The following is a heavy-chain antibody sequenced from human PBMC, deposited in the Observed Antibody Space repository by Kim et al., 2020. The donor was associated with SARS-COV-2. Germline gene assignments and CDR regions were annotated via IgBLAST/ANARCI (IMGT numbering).Heavy chain of an antibody. CDR3: TTEGIVVVPASDAFDI. D-gene: IGHD2-2*01. Sequence: GGSLRLSCAASGFTFSNAWMSWVRQAPGKGLEWVGRIKSKTDGGTTDYAAPVKGRFTISRDDSKNTLYLQMNSLKTDDTAVYYCTTEGIVVVPASDAFDIWGQGTMVTVSS. CDR1: GFTFSNAW. V-gene: IGHV3-15*01. J-gene: IGHJ3*02. CDR2: IKSKTDGGTT.